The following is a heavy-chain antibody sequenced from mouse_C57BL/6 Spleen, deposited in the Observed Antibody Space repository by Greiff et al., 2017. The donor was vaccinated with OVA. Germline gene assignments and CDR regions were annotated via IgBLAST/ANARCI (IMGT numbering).Heavy chain of an antibody. J-gene: IGHJ2*01. CDR2: IRLKSDNYAT. CDR3: TVGVYYDYDGFDY. CDR1: GFTFSNYW. D-gene: IGHD2-4*01. Sequence: EVQLQESGGGLVQPGGSMKLSCVASGFTFSNYWMNWVRQSPEKGLEWVAQIRLKSDNYATHYAESVKGRFTISRDDSKSSVYLQMNNLRAEDTGIYYCTVGVYYDYDGFDYWGQGTTLTVSS. V-gene: IGHV6-3*01.